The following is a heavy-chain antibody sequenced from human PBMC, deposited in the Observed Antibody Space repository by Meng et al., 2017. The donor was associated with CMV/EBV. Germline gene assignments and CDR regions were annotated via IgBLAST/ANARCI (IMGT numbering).Heavy chain of an antibody. CDR2: IYYSGST. CDR1: GGSISSYY. CDR3: ARVRVPAATYYYYGMDV. D-gene: IGHD2-2*01. V-gene: IGHV4-59*01. Sequence: SETLSLTCTASGGSISSYYWSWIRQPPGKGLEWIGYIYYSGSTNYNPSLKSRVTISVDTSKNQFSLKLSSVTAADTAAYYCARVRVPAATYYYYGMDVWGQGTTVTVSS. J-gene: IGHJ6*02.